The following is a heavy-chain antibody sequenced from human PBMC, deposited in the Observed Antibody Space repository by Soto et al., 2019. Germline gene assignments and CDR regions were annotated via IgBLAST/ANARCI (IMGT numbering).Heavy chain of an antibody. CDR1: GYTFTSYA. D-gene: IGHD3-10*01. CDR2: INAGNGNT. V-gene: IGHV1-3*01. Sequence: QVQLVQSGAEVKKPGASVKVSCKASGYTFTSYAMHWVRQAPGQRLEWMGWINAGNGNTKYSQKFQGRVTITRDTSASTAYMGLSSLRSEDTAVYYCARGTPESSGSYYYYYYGMDVWGQGTTVTVSS. J-gene: IGHJ6*02. CDR3: ARGTPESSGSYYYYYYGMDV.